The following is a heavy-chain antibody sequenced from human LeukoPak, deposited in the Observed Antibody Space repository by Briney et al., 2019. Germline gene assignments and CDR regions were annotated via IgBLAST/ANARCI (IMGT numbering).Heavy chain of an antibody. J-gene: IGHJ6*03. Sequence: TGGSLRLCCAASGFTFSNYGMHWVRQAPGKGLEWGAFIRYDGGNKYYADSVKGRFTIFRDNFKNMIYLQMNSLRAEDTAVYYCAKDGARVGATTYYYMDVWGKGTTVTVSS. CDR2: IRYDGGNK. CDR1: GFTFSNYG. V-gene: IGHV3-30*02. CDR3: AKDGARVGATTYYYMDV. D-gene: IGHD1-26*01.